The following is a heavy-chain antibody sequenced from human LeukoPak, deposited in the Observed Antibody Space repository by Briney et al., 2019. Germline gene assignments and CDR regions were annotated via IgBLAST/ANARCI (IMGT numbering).Heavy chain of an antibody. CDR3: ARTGAVAATGY. D-gene: IGHD2-15*01. CDR1: GGSISSGGYY. J-gene: IGHJ4*02. CDR2: IYHSGST. V-gene: IGHV4-30-2*01. Sequence: SETLSLTCTVSGGSISSGGYYWSWIRQPPGKGLEWIGYIYHSGSTYYNPILKSRVTISLDTSNNQFSLNLNSVTAAETAVYYCARTGAVAATGYWGQGTLVTVSS.